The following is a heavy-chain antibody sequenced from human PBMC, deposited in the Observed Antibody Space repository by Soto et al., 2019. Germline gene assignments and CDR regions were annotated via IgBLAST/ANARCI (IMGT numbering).Heavy chain of an antibody. J-gene: IGHJ4*02. CDR1: GFTFSSYA. D-gene: IGHD2-15*01. CDR3: ARAPPDCSGGSCGY. V-gene: IGHV3-30-3*01. Sequence: QVQLVESGGGVVQPGRSLRLSCAASGFTFSSYALHWVRQAPGKGLEGVAVISYDGSNKYYADSVKGRFTMSRDNSKNTLYLHMNSLRAEDTAVYYCARAPPDCSGGSCGYWGQGTLVTVSS. CDR2: ISYDGSNK.